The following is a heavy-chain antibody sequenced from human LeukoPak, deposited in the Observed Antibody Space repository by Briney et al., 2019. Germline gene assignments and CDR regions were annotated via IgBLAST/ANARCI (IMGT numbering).Heavy chain of an antibody. V-gene: IGHV1-2*06. CDR3: ARPLRLYYYDSSGYYYDAFDI. J-gene: IGHJ3*02. Sequence: ASVKVSCKASGYTFTGYYMHWVRQAPGQGLEWMGRINPNSGGTNYAQKFQGRVTITRDTSISTAYMELSRLRSDDTAVYYCARPLRLYYYDSSGYYYDAFDIWGQGTMVTVS. CDR2: INPNSGGT. D-gene: IGHD3-22*01. CDR1: GYTFTGYY.